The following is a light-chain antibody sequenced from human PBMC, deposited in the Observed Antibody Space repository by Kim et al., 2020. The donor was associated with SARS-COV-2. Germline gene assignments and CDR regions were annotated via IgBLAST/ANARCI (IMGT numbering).Light chain of an antibody. CDR3: AAWDDSLSSWV. CDR2: RNN. J-gene: IGLJ3*02. CDR1: SSNIGSNY. Sequence: GQRVTISCSGSSSNIGSNYGYWFQQLPGTAPKHLIFRNNQRPSGVPDRFSGSKSGTSASLAISGLRSEDEADYYCAAWDDSLSSWVFGGGTQLTVL. V-gene: IGLV1-47*01.